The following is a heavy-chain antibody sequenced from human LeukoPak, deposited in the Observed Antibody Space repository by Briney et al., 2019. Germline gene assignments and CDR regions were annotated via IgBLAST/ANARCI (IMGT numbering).Heavy chain of an antibody. CDR3: ARGMYYYDGSGDY. CDR2: IYYSGST. CDR1: GGSISSYY. V-gene: IGHV4-59*08. Sequence: SETLSLTCSVSGGSISSYYWSWIRQPPGKGLEWIGYIYYSGSTNYNPSLKSRVTISINTSKNQFSLNLTSVTAADTAVYYCARGMYYYDGSGDYWGQGTLVTVFS. D-gene: IGHD3-22*01. J-gene: IGHJ4*02.